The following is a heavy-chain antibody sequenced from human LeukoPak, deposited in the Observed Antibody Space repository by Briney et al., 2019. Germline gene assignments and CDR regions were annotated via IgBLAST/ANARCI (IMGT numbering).Heavy chain of an antibody. CDR3: ARDSHYYDSSGYSVLYYFDY. J-gene: IGHJ4*02. D-gene: IGHD3-22*01. CDR2: INHSGST. V-gene: IGHV4-34*01. Sequence: SETLSLTCAVYGGSFSGYYWSWIRQPPGKGLEWIGEINHSGSTNYNPSLKSRVTISVDTSKNQFSLKLSSVTAADTAVYYCARDSHYYDSSGYSVLYYFDYWGQGTLVTVSS. CDR1: GGSFSGYY.